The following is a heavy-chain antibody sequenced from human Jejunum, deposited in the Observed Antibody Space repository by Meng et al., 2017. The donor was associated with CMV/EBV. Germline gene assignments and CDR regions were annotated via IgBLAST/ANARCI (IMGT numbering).Heavy chain of an antibody. CDR3: TKDQWGSSSSLTGMDV. J-gene: IGHJ6*02. CDR1: TFGIYF. CDR2: VSFDGRNQ. Sequence: TFGIYFMDWVRQAPGKGLEWVAHVSFDGRNQYYADSMKGRFTGSRDNSKNTLDLQMKSLRTEDTAVYYCTKDQWGSSSSLTGMDVWGQGTTVTVSS. V-gene: IGHV3-30*04. D-gene: IGHD6-6*01.